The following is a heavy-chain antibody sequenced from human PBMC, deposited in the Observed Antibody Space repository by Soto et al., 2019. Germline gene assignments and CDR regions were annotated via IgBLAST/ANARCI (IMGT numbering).Heavy chain of an antibody. CDR3: ARGGYCSGGSCYLGPVGY. V-gene: IGHV4-31*03. Sequence: QVQLQESGPGLVKPSQTLSLTCTVSGGSISSGGYYWSWIRQHPGKGLEWIGYIYYSGSTYYNPSVERRVTTSVDTSKNKFSRKLRSVTAADTAVYYCARGGYCSGGSCYLGPVGYWGQGTLVTVSS. CDR1: GGSISSGGYY. J-gene: IGHJ4*02. CDR2: IYYSGST. D-gene: IGHD2-15*01.